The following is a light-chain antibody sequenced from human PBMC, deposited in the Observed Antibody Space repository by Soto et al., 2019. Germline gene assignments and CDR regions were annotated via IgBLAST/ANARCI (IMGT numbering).Light chain of an antibody. Sequence: QSVLTQPASVSGSPGQSITISCTGTSSDVGDYNYVSWYQQHPGKAPKLMIYDVSNRPSGVSNRFSGSKSGSTASLTISGLQAEVEADYYCSSYTSSTTRVFGTGTKVTVL. V-gene: IGLV2-14*01. CDR2: DVS. J-gene: IGLJ1*01. CDR3: SSYTSSTTRV. CDR1: SSDVGDYNY.